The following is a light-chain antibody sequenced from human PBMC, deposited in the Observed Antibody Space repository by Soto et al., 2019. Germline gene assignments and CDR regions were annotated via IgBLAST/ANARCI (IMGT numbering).Light chain of an antibody. CDR3: SSYTSSSTLV. CDR2: EVS. J-gene: IGLJ2*01. CDR1: SSDVGSYNR. V-gene: IGLV2-18*02. Sequence: QSALTQPPSVSGSPGQSVTISCTGTSSDVGSYNRVSWYQQPPGTAPKLMIFEVSNRPSGVPDRFSASKSGNTASLTISGLQAEDEAEDYCSSYTSSSTLVFGGGTKVTVL.